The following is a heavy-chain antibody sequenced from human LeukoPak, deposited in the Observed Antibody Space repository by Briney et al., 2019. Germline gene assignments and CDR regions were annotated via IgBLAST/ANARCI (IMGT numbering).Heavy chain of an antibody. J-gene: IGHJ4*02. CDR1: GGSISSYY. Sequence: SETLSLTCTVSGGSISSYYWSWIRQPPGKGLEWIGSMYYSGSTYSNPPLKSRVTMSADTSKNQFSLKLSSVSAADTAVYYCARQYYDNTGYYYFDYWGQGTLVTVSS. CDR3: ARQYYDNTGYYYFDY. V-gene: IGHV4-59*04. CDR2: MYYSGST. D-gene: IGHD3-22*01.